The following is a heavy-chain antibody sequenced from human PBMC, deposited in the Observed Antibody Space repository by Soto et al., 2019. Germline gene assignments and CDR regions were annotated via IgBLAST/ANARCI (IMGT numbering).Heavy chain of an antibody. D-gene: IGHD1-26*01. CDR1: GFSFSTYA. V-gene: IGHV3-23*01. Sequence: GGSLRLSCAASGFSFSTYAMSWLRQAPGKGLEWVSAISGNSVTYYADSVKGRFTISRDSSKNTLFLQMNNLRVEDTAIYYCAKASGESYPWSRVFDSWGQGTRVTVSS. J-gene: IGHJ4*02. CDR3: AKASGESYPWSRVFDS. CDR2: ISGNSVT.